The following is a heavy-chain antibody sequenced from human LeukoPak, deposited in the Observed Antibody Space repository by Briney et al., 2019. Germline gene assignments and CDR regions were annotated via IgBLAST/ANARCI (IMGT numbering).Heavy chain of an antibody. V-gene: IGHV1-2*02. Sequence: ASVKVSCKASGYTFTGYYMHWLRQAPGQGPEWMGWINPNIGGTKYAQKFQGSVTMTRDTSISTAYMALSRLRSDDTAVYYCARWSLSMVWGLTGSRRYFDYWGQGTLVTVSS. CDR1: GYTFTGYY. D-gene: IGHD3-10*01. CDR2: INPNIGGT. CDR3: ARWSLSMVWGLTGSRRYFDY. J-gene: IGHJ4*02.